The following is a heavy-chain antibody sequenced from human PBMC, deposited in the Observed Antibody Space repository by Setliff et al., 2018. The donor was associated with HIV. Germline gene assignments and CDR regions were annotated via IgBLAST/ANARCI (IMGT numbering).Heavy chain of an antibody. Sequence: ASVKVSCKASGYTFTRYFMHCVRQAPGQGLEWLGMINPSGGSTWYAQKSQGRVTMTGDTSTNTLYMELSSLRSEDTAVYYCARGAQTTVSTPMNYWGQGTLVTVSS. CDR1: GYTFTRYF. CDR2: INPSGGST. CDR3: ARGAQTTVSTPMNY. V-gene: IGHV1-46*01. J-gene: IGHJ4*02. D-gene: IGHD4-4*01.